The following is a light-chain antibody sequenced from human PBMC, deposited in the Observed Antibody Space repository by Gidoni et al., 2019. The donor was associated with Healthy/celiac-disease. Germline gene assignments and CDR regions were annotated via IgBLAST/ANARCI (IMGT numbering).Light chain of an antibody. J-gene: IGKJ1*01. CDR1: QSISSY. V-gene: IGKV1-39*01. Sequence: DIQMTQSPSSLSASVGDRVTITCRASQSISSYLNRYQQKPGKAPKLLIYAASSLQSGVPSMFSGSGSGTDFTLTISSLLPGDFSTYYCQQSYSTPETFGQGTKVEIK. CDR2: AAS. CDR3: QQSYSTPET.